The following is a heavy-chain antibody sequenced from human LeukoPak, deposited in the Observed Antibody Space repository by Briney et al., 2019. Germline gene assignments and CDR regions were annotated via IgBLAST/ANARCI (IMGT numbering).Heavy chain of an antibody. CDR2: INPNSGGT. CDR1: GYTFNAYY. J-gene: IGHJ4*02. CDR3: ARFPNPPKLIAAALDY. Sequence: GASVKVSCKASGYTFNAYYMYWVRQAPGQGLEWMGWINPNSGGTNYAQKFQGRVTMTRDTSISTAYMELSRLRSDDTAVYYCARFPNPPKLIAAALDYWGQGTLVTVSS. V-gene: IGHV1-2*02. D-gene: IGHD6-13*01.